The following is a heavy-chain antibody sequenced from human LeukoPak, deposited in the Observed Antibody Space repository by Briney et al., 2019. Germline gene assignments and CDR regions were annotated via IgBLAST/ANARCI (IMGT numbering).Heavy chain of an antibody. D-gene: IGHD3-22*01. CDR2: INPSGGST. V-gene: IGHV1-46*01. CDR3: AREMITMIASTVDDAFDI. CDR1: GYTFTSYY. J-gene: IGHJ3*02. Sequence: ASVKVSCKASGYTFTSYYMHWVRQAPGQGLEWMGIINPSGGSTSYAQKFQGRVTMTRDMSTSTVYMELSSLRSEDTAVYYCAREMITMIASTVDDAFDIWGQGTMVTVSS.